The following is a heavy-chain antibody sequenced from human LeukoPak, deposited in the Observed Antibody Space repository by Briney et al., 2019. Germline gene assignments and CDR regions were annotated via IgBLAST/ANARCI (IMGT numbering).Heavy chain of an antibody. Sequence: PGGSLRLSCAASGFTFSSYEMNWVRQAPGKGLERVSYISSSGSTIYYADSVKGRFTISRDNAKNSLYLQMNSLRAEDTAVYYCARVSRTGDFDYWGQGTLVTVSS. CDR3: ARVSRTGDFDY. CDR1: GFTFSSYE. D-gene: IGHD5/OR15-5a*01. CDR2: ISSSGSTI. J-gene: IGHJ4*02. V-gene: IGHV3-48*03.